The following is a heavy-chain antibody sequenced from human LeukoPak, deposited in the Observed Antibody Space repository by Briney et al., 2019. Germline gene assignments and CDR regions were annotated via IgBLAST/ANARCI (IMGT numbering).Heavy chain of an antibody. J-gene: IGHJ4*02. CDR3: AKDLSLWFGELTPLAH. D-gene: IGHD3-10*01. CDR1: GFTVSSDF. V-gene: IGHV3-23*01. Sequence: PGGSLRLSCAASGFTVSSDFMGWVRQPPGKGLEWVSVISGSGDAAYYADSVKGRFTISRDNSKNTLYLQMNSLRDEDTAIYYCAKDLSLWFGELTPLAHWGQGTLVTVSS. CDR2: ISGSGDAA.